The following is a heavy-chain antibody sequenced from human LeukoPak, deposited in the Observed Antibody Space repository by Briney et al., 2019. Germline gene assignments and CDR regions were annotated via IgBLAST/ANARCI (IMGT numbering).Heavy chain of an antibody. J-gene: IGHJ6*02. Sequence: ASVKVSCKASGYTFTSYGISWVRQAPEQGLEWMGWISAYNGNTNYAQKLQGRVTMTTDTSTSTAYMELRSLRSDDTAVYYCARGSIAARFDGFDYYYYGMDVWGQGTTVTVSS. D-gene: IGHD6-6*01. CDR1: GYTFTSYG. V-gene: IGHV1-18*01. CDR3: ARGSIAARFDGFDYYYYGMDV. CDR2: ISAYNGNT.